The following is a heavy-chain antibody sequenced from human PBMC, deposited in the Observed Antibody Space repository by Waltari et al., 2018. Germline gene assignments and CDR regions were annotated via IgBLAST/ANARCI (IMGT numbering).Heavy chain of an antibody. CDR2: IIPILNLP. Sequence: QVQLVQSGAEVKKPGSSVKVSCKASEGTFSTYTISWVRQAPGQGLEWMGGIIPILNLPNYAQKFRGRVTVTADESTSTAYMELSSLTSEDTAVYYCARASYSTSSPAYYYYYMVVWGTGTTVTVSS. CDR3: ARASYSTSSPAYYYYYMVV. CDR1: EGTFSTYT. V-gene: IGHV1-69*16. D-gene: IGHD6-6*01. J-gene: IGHJ6*03.